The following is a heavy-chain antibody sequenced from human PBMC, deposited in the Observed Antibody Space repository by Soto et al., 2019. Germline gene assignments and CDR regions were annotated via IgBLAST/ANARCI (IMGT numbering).Heavy chain of an antibody. CDR1: GGSISSGDYY. D-gene: IGHD2-15*01. J-gene: IGHJ3*02. Sequence: PPETLSLTCTVSGGSISSGDYYWSWIRQPPGKGLEWIGYIYYSGSTYYNPSLKSRVTISVDTSKNQFSLKLSSVTAADTAVYYCARDLGSGYCSGGSCYFREFDIWGQGTMVTVSS. CDR2: IYYSGST. V-gene: IGHV4-30-4*01. CDR3: ARDLGSGYCSGGSCYFREFDI.